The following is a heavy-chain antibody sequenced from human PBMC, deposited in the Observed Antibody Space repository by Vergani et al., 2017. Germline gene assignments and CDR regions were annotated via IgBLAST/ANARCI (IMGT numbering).Heavy chain of an antibody. CDR2: INPSGGST. Sequence: QVQLVQSGAEVKKPGASVKVSCKASGYTFTSYYMHWVRQAPGQGLEWMGLINPSGGSTSYAQKFQGRVTMTRDTSTSTVYMELSSLRSEDTAVYYCASQLVRNNWFDPWGQGTLVTVSS. D-gene: IGHD6-6*01. CDR1: GYTFTSYY. CDR3: ASQLVRNNWFDP. V-gene: IGHV1-46*03. J-gene: IGHJ5*02.